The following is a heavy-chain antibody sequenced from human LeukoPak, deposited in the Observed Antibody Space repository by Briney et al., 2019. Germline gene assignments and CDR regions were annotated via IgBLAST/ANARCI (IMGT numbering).Heavy chain of an antibody. J-gene: IGHJ5*02. V-gene: IGHV1-3*01. CDR1: GYTFTSYA. Sequence: ASVKVSCKASGYTFTSYAMHWVRQAPGQRLEWMGWINAGNGNTKYSQKFQGRVTITRDTSASTAYMELSSLRSEDTAVYYCARSPIYYTWFDPWGQGTLVTVSS. CDR3: ARSPIYYTWFDP. D-gene: IGHD3-3*01. CDR2: INAGNGNT.